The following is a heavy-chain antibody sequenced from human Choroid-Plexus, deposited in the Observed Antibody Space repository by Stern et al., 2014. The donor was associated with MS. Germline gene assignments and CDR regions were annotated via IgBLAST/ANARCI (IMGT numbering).Heavy chain of an antibody. CDR3: AKDRQYLTFFFDF. CDR2: ISYDGSK. Sequence: VQLVQSGGGVVQPGRPLRLSCAASGFSFSSFGMHWVRQAPGKGLEWVALISYDGSKDYADSVKGRFAISRENSKNPLYLQMNSLRAEDTAVYYCAKDRQYLTFFFDFWGQGSLVTVSS. V-gene: IGHV3-30*18. D-gene: IGHD2/OR15-2a*01. J-gene: IGHJ4*02. CDR1: GFSFSSFG.